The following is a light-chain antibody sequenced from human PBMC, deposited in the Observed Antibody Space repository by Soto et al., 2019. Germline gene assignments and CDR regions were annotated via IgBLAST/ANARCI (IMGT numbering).Light chain of an antibody. CDR1: QSVSNY. J-gene: IGKJ1*01. Sequence: EIVLTQSPATLSLSPGERATLSCGASQSVSNYLAWYQQKPGQAPSLLIYGAFTRATGIPDRFSGSGSGTDFTLPLSRLEPEDFAVYYCPQYGSSGTFGQGNKVEIK. CDR3: PQYGSSGT. V-gene: IGKV3-20*01. CDR2: GAF.